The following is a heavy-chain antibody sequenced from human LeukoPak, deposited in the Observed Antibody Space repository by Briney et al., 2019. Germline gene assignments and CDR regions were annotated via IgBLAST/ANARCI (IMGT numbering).Heavy chain of an antibody. CDR2: ISYDGSNK. Sequence: PGGSLRLSCAASGFTFSNYAMHWVRQAPGKGLEWVAVISYDGSNKYYADSVKGRFTISRDNSKNNLYMQMNGLRAEDTAVYFCARDATTYYYGSGSYLGGASFDYWGQGTLVTVSS. V-gene: IGHV3-30-3*01. D-gene: IGHD3-10*01. J-gene: IGHJ4*02. CDR3: ARDATTYYYGSGSYLGGASFDY. CDR1: GFTFSNYA.